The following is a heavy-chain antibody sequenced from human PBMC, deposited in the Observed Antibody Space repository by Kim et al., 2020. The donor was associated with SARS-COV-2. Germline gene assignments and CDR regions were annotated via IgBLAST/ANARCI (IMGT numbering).Heavy chain of an antibody. Sequence: GGSLRLSCAVSGFTFSSFAMSWVRQAPGKGLEWVSSISGSGGATYYTDSVKGRFTISRDNSENTLYLQMTTLRGDDTAVYYCAKGDRSYYGPFDYWGQGSLVTVSS. CDR3: AKGDRSYYGPFDY. J-gene: IGHJ4*01. D-gene: IGHD1-26*01. V-gene: IGHV3-23*01. CDR1: GFTFSSFA. CDR2: ISGSGGAT.